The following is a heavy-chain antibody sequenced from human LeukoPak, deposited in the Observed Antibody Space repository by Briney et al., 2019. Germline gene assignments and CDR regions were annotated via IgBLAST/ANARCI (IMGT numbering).Heavy chain of an antibody. V-gene: IGHV4-4*02. CDR1: GGSISSSNW. CDR2: IYHSGST. Sequence: SETLSLTCAVSGGSISSSNWWSWVRQPPGKGLEWIGEIYHSGSTNYNPSLKSRVTISVDKSKNQFSLKLSSVTAADTAVYYCATQTYSSGWLTGASGAFDIWGQGTMVTVSS. J-gene: IGHJ3*02. D-gene: IGHD6-19*01. CDR3: ATQTYSSGWLTGASGAFDI.